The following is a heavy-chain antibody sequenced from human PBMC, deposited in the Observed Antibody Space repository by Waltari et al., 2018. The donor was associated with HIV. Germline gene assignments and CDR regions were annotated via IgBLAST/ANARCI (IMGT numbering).Heavy chain of an antibody. CDR2: IYTSGTT. D-gene: IGHD1-1*01. Sequence: QVQLQESGPGLVKPSETLSLTCTVSGGSISSYYWIWIRQPAGKGLEWIGRIYTSGTTPHNPPLRSRGTMSVDTSENQFSLKLSSVTAADTAVYYCARQFTTGTTIYHYYYGMDVWGQGTTVTVSS. J-gene: IGHJ6*02. CDR1: GGSISSYY. CDR3: ARQFTTGTTIYHYYYGMDV. V-gene: IGHV4-4*07.